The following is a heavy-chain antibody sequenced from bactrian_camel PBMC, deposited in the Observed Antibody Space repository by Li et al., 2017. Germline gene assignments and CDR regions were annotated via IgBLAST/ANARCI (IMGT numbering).Heavy chain of an antibody. D-gene: IGHD3*01. J-gene: IGHJ7*01. CDR1: GFIFSSYW. V-gene: IGHV3S1*01. Sequence: HVQLVESGGGLVQPGGSLRLSCAASGFIFSSYWMDWVRQAPGKGLEWVSSISSLGALTYYADSVKGRFTTSRDNAKNTLYLQINSLKTEDTALYYCATTLCSVIECYGMDYWGKGTQVTVS. CDR2: ISSLGALT.